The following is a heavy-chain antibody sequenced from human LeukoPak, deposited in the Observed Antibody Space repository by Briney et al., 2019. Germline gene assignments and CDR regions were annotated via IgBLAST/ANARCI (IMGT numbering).Heavy chain of an antibody. D-gene: IGHD4-11*01. J-gene: IGHJ4*02. CDR2: ISGSGDST. CDR3: ARWGNDYSQFDS. Sequence: GGSLRLSCAASGFTFSSYAMSWVRQAPGKGLEWVSAISGSGDSTYYADSVKGRFTISRDNSKNTLYLQMNSLRDEDTAVYYCARWGNDYSQFDSWGQGTLVTVS. V-gene: IGHV3-23*01. CDR1: GFTFSSYA.